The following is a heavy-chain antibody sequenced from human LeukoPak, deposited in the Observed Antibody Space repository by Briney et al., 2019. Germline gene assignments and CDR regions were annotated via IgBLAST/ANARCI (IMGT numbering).Heavy chain of an antibody. J-gene: IGHJ4*02. D-gene: IGHD3/OR15-3a*01. V-gene: IGHV3-11*03. Sequence: GGSLRLSCAASAFTFGDYYMSWIRQAPGKGLEWISYISSTSVYINYADSVKGRFTISRDNAKNSLYLQMNSLSAEDTAVYYRARQGLGQFYFDYWGQGTLVTVSS. CDR1: AFTFGDYY. CDR2: ISSTSVYI. CDR3: ARQGLGQFYFDY.